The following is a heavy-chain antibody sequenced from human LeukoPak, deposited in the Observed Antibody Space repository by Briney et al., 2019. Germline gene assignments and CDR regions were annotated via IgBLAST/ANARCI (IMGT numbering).Heavy chain of an antibody. Sequence: PGGSLTLSFPASGFTFSSYSMNSVRQAPGKGRDGVSYISSSSRNIYYADSVKGRFTISRDNAKNSLYLQMNSLRDEDNAVYYCARDDGASNWFDPWGQGTLVTVSS. CDR1: GFTFSSYS. J-gene: IGHJ5*02. V-gene: IGHV3-48*02. D-gene: IGHD1-26*01. CDR2: ISSSSRNI. CDR3: ARDDGASNWFDP.